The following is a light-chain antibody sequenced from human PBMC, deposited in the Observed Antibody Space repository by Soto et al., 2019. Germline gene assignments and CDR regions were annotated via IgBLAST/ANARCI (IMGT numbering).Light chain of an antibody. Sequence: DIQMTQSPSSLSASVGDRVTITCRASQNIGTYLNWYQQKSGRAPSVLIYAASSLQGGVPSRVSGRGSGTYFTLTIASLQREDFATYYYQQRYSFPLSFGPGTTVDFK. CDR1: QNIGTY. CDR2: AAS. J-gene: IGKJ3*01. V-gene: IGKV1-39*01. CDR3: QQRYSFPLS.